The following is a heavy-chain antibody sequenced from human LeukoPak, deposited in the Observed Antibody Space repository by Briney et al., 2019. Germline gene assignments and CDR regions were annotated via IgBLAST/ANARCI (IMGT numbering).Heavy chain of an antibody. CDR2: IHRSGSP. CDR1: GFSFNTYW. V-gene: IGHV4-4*02. J-gene: IGHJ4*02. Sequence: PGGSLRLSCAASGFSFNTYWMTWVRQAPGKGLEWIGEIHRSGSPNYNPSLQSRVTISIDRSRNQIVLELSSVTAADTAVYYCAREILGGFNPGAYWGQGTLVTVSS. D-gene: IGHD1-14*01. CDR3: AREILGGFNPGAY.